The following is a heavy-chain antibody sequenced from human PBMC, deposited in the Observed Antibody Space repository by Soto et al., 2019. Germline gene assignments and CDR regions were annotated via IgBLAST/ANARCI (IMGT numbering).Heavy chain of an antibody. CDR3: AHRPSGWYLFDY. V-gene: IGHV2-5*01. D-gene: IGHD6-19*01. J-gene: IGHJ4*02. CDR1: GFSLSTSGLG. Sequence: QITLKESGPTLVRPTQTLTLTCTFSGFSLSTSGLGVCWISQPPGKALEWLALIYWNDDKRYSPSLKARLTITKDTSKSQVVLTMTNIDTVDTATYYCAHRPSGWYLFDYWGQGTLVTVSS. CDR2: IYWNDDK.